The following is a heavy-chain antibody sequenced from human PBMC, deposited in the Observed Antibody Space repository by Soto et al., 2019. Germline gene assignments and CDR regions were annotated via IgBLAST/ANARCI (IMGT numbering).Heavy chain of an antibody. J-gene: IGHJ6*02. CDR1: GGTFSSYT. Sequence: GASVKVSCKASGGTFSSYTISWVRQAPGQGLEWMGRINPNSGGTNYAQKFQGWVTMTRDTSISTAYMELSRLRSDDTAVYYCARWADTAMVLNYGMDVWGQGTTVTVSS. V-gene: IGHV1-2*04. D-gene: IGHD5-18*01. CDR3: ARWADTAMVLNYGMDV. CDR2: INPNSGGT.